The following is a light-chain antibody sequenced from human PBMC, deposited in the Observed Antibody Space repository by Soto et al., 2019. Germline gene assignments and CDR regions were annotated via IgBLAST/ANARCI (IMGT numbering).Light chain of an antibody. J-gene: IGLJ1*01. CDR2: DVS. CDR1: SSDVGAYTF. V-gene: IGLV2-14*03. Sequence: QSALTRPASVSGSPGQSITISGTGTSSDVGAYTFVSWYPQHPDKVPKLMIFDVSSRPSGVSDRFSGSKSGNTASLTISGLQPEDEADYYCSSYTSSSTHVFGSGTKVTVL. CDR3: SSYTSSSTHV.